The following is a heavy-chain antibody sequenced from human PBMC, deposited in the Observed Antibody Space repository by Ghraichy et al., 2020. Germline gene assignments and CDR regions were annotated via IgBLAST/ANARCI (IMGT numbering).Heavy chain of an antibody. V-gene: IGHV4-4*09. D-gene: IGHD3-3*01. CDR2: IYTSGST. J-gene: IGHJ5*02. CDR3: ARQLKPYYDFWSGYYTPPGWFDP. Sequence: SQTLSLTCTVSGGSISSYYWSWIRQPPGKGLEWIGYIYTSGSTNYNPSLKSRVTISVDTSKNQFSLKLSSVTAADTAVYYCARQLKPYYDFWSGYYTPPGWFDPWGQGTLVTVSS. CDR1: GGSISSYY.